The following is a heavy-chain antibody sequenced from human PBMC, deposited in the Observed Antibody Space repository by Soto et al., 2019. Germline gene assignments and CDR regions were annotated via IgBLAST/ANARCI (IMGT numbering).Heavy chain of an antibody. CDR2: IIPIFGTA. D-gene: IGHD5-12*01. CDR3: ARGYSGYDLENWFDP. Sequence: ASVKVSXKASGGTFSSYAISWVRQAPGQGLEWMGGIIPIFGTANYAQKFQGRVTITADESTSTAYMELSSLRSEDTAVYYCARGYSGYDLENWFDPWGQGTLVTVSS. CDR1: GGTFSSYA. V-gene: IGHV1-69*13. J-gene: IGHJ5*02.